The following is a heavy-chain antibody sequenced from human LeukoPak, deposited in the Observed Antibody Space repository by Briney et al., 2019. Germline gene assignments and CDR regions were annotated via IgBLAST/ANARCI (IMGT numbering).Heavy chain of an antibody. V-gene: IGHV4-59*01. D-gene: IGHD1-20*01. CDR2: IYYSGST. J-gene: IGHJ3*02. CDR1: GGSISSYY. Sequence: SETLSLTCAVSGGSISSYYWSWIRQPPGKGLEWIGYIYYSGSTNYNPSLKSRVTISVDTSKNQFSLKLSSVTAADTAVYYCARFANNWNAFDIWGQGTMVTVSS. CDR3: ARFANNWNAFDI.